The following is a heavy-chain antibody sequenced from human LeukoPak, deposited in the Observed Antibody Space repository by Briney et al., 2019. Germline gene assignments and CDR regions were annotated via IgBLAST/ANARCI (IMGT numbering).Heavy chain of an antibody. V-gene: IGHV3-7*04. J-gene: IGHJ4*02. Sequence: PGRSLRLSCAASGFTFSWYGMHWVRQAPGKGLEWVANIKQDGSEKHYVDSVKGRFTISRDNAKNSLYLQMNNLRAEDTAVYYCARESFYFDSSGPDCWGQGTLVTVSS. CDR2: IKQDGSEK. CDR3: ARESFYFDSSGPDC. CDR1: GFTFSWYG. D-gene: IGHD3-22*01.